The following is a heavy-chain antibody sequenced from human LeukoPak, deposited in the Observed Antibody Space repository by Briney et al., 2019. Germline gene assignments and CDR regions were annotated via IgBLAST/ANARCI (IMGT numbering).Heavy chain of an antibody. CDR1: GGSISSYNSY. J-gene: IGHJ4*02. V-gene: IGHV4-39*02. Sequence: SETLSLTCTVSGGSISSYNSYWGWIRQPPGKGLEWIGSMYYSGSTYYNPSLKSRVTISVDTSKNQFSLKLTSVTAADTAVYYCARESYYGSGSEGYFAYWGQGTLVTVSS. CDR2: MYYSGST. D-gene: IGHD3-10*01. CDR3: ARESYYGSGSEGYFAY.